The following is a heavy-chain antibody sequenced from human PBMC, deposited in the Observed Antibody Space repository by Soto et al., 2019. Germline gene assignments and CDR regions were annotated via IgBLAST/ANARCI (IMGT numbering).Heavy chain of an antibody. V-gene: IGHV4-31*01. Sequence: QVQLQESGPGLVKPSQTLSLTCTVSGGSISSGAHYWSWIRQLPGKGLEWIGNIYYSGSNYYNPSLKSAVTISVDTSNNPFSLNRSSVTAADTAIYYCARDRYGVTRGDYFDSWGQGILVTVSS. CDR1: GGSISSGAHY. D-gene: IGHD4-17*01. CDR2: IYYSGSN. J-gene: IGHJ4*02. CDR3: ARDRYGVTRGDYFDS.